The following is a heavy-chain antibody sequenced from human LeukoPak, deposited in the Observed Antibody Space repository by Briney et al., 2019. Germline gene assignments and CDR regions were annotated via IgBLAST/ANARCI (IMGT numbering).Heavy chain of an antibody. Sequence: SDTLSLTHSLSGYSLSDVFYWGSILQPPGKGLEWIGSIYHTGHSYYNPSLESRLTTSVVTSTNHSPLKLPSVTATDTSISYCATSGVLYWIQTWGQGTLVTVSS. J-gene: IGHJ5*02. D-gene: IGHD2-15*01. CDR2: IYHTGHS. CDR1: GYSLSDVFY. CDR3: ATSGVLYWIQT. V-gene: IGHV4-38-2*01.